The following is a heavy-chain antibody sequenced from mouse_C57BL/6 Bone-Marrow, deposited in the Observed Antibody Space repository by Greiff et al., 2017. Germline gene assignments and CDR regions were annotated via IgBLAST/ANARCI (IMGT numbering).Heavy chain of an antibody. CDR1: GYTFTDHT. V-gene: IGHV1-78*01. D-gene: IGHD2-2*01. CDR2: IYPRDGST. J-gene: IGHJ2*01. Sequence: QVQLQQSDAELVKPGASVKISCQVSGYTFTDHTIHWMKQRPEQGLEWIGYIYPRDGSTKYNEKFKGKATLTADKSSSTAYMQLNSLTSEDSAVYFCARWTIGYDEGYYFDYWGQGTTLTVSS. CDR3: ARWTIGYDEGYYFDY.